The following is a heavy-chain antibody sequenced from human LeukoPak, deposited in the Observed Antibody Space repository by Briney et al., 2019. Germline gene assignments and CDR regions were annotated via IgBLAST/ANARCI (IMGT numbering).Heavy chain of an antibody. J-gene: IGHJ3*02. CDR2: ISSSSSYI. Sequence: GGSLRLSCAASGFTFSSYSMNWVRQAPGKGLEWVSSISSSSSYIYYADSVKGRFTISRDNAKNSLYLQMNSLRAEDTAVYYCARHTKTMVRGVRGAFDIWGQGTMVTVSS. CDR3: ARHTKTMVRGVRGAFDI. CDR1: GFTFSSYS. D-gene: IGHD3-10*01. V-gene: IGHV3-21*01.